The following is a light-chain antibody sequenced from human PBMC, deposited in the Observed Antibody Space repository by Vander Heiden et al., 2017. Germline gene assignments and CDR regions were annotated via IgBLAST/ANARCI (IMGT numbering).Light chain of an antibody. J-gene: IGLJ1*01. V-gene: IGLV2-14*01. CDR3: SSYTSSSTLV. CDR1: SSDVAGYNY. Sequence: QSALTQPASVSGSLRQSITISCTGTSSDVAGYNYVSWYQQHPGKAHKLKIYDVSKRPSGVSNRFSGSKSGNTASMTISGLQAEDEADYYCSSYTSSSTLVFGTGTKVTVL. CDR2: DVS.